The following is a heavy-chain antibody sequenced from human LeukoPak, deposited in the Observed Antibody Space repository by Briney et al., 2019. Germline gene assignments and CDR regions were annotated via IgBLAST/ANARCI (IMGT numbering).Heavy chain of an antibody. Sequence: GGSLRLSCAASGFTFSSYSMNWVRQAPGKGLEWVSSISSSSSYIYYADSVKGRFTISRDNAKNSLYLQMNSLRAEDTAVYYCARGESVQLERRTFRFSVWGQGTLVTVSS. CDR2: ISSSSSYI. D-gene: IGHD1-1*01. J-gene: IGHJ4*02. V-gene: IGHV3-21*01. CDR1: GFTFSSYS. CDR3: ARGESVQLERRTFRFSV.